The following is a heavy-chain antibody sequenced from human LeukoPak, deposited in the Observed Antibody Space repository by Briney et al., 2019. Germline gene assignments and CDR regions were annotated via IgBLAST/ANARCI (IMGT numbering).Heavy chain of an antibody. J-gene: IGHJ4*02. CDR3: ARDIGASAWDRLGYY. V-gene: IGHV1-18*04. CDR1: GYTFTSYG. CDR2: ISAYNGAT. D-gene: IGHD6-19*01. Sequence: ASMKVSCKASGYTFTSYGITWVRQAPGQGLEWMGWISAYNGATEYAQNLQGRVTMSTDTSTSTAYMELRSLISDDTVVYYCARDIGASAWDRLGYYWGQGTLVTVSS.